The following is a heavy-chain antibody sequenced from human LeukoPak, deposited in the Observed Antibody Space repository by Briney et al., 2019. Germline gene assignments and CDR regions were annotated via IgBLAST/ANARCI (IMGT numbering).Heavy chain of an antibody. CDR3: AKPAGVTYRNFDY. V-gene: IGHV3-30*18. Sequence: GGSLRLSCAASGFTFSSCGMHWVRQAPGKGLEWVAVISYDGSNKYYADSVKGRFTISRDNSKNTLYLQMNSLRAEDTAVYYCAKPAGVTYRNFDYWGQGTLVTVSS. D-gene: IGHD4-23*01. CDR1: GFTFSSCG. J-gene: IGHJ4*02. CDR2: ISYDGSNK.